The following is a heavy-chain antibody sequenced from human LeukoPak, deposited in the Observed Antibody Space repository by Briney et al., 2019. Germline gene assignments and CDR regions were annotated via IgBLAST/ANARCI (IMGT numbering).Heavy chain of an antibody. J-gene: IGHJ3*02. Sequence: GGSLRLSCAASGFTFSDYAMNWVRQAPGKGLEWLSFINSNSKTIYYADSVKGRFTISRDNAKNSLYLQMNSLRAEDTGVYYCARDTWYSNSWLHAFAIWGQGTVVTVSS. CDR3: ARDTWYSNSWLHAFAI. V-gene: IGHV3-48*01. D-gene: IGHD6-13*01. CDR2: INSNSKTI. CDR1: GFTFSDYA.